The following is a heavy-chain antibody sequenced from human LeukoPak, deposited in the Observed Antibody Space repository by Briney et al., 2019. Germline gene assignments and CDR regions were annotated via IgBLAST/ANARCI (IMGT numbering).Heavy chain of an antibody. V-gene: IGHV3-9*01. J-gene: IGHJ1*01. CDR1: GLTFDNYA. CDR2: ISWNSGTI. Sequence: GGSLRLSCAASGLTFDNYAMNWVRQVPGKGLEWISLISWNSGTIGYADSVKGRFTISRDNANNFLYPQMNSLRAEDTALYYCARAYKDRSLAGKKEFFQHWGQGTLVTVSS. CDR3: ARAYKDRSLAGKKEFFQH. D-gene: IGHD6-19*01.